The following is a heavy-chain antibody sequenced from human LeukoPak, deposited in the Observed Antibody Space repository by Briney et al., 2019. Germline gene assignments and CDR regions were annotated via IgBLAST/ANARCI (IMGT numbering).Heavy chain of an antibody. CDR2: IYSGGST. CDR1: EFSVGSNY. V-gene: IGHV3-66*01. D-gene: IGHD3-10*01. CDR3: ARGGVSWFGDPYYFDY. J-gene: IGHJ4*02. Sequence: PGGSLRLSCAASEFSVGSNYMTWVRQAPGKGLEWVSLIYSGGSTYYADSVKGRFTISRDNSKNTLYLQMNSLRAEDTAVYYCARGGVSWFGDPYYFDYWGQGTLVTVSS.